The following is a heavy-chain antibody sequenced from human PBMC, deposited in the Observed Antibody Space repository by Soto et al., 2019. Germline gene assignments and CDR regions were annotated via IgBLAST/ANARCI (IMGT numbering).Heavy chain of an antibody. V-gene: IGHV3-23*01. D-gene: IGHD6-13*01. CDR3: AKNRERDAWYEDY. J-gene: IGHJ4*02. Sequence: GGSLRLSCVASGFSFSNYAMTWVRQAPGKGLEWVSVISGSDGRTYYADSVKGRFTISRDNSKNTLYLQMNSLRAEDTAVYYCAKNRERDAWYEDYWGQGTLVTVSS. CDR2: ISGSDGRT. CDR1: GFSFSNYA.